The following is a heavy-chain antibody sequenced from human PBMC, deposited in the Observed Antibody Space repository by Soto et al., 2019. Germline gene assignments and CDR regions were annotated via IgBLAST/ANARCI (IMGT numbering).Heavy chain of an antibody. D-gene: IGHD6-13*01. V-gene: IGHV4-31*03. J-gene: IGHJ4*02. CDR2: IYYSGST. Sequence: SETLSLTCTVSGGSISSGGYYWRWIRQHPGKGLEWIGYIYYSGSTYYNPSLKSRLTISGDTSKNQFSLNVSSVTAADTAVYYCARGRQQLDYFDYWGRGTLVTAYS. CDR3: ARGRQQLDYFDY. CDR1: GGSISSGGYY.